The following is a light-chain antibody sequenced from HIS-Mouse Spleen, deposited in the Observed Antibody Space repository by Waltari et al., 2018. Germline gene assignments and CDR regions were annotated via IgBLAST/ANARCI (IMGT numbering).Light chain of an antibody. CDR2: GAS. CDR3: QQYGSSPWT. Sequence: IVLTQSPGTLSFSPGERATHSCRASQSVSSSYLAWYQQKPGQAPRLLIYGASSRATGIPDRFSGSGSGTDFTLTISRLEPEDFAVYYCQQYGSSPWTFGQGTKVEIK. J-gene: IGKJ1*01. V-gene: IGKV3-20*01. CDR1: QSVSSSY.